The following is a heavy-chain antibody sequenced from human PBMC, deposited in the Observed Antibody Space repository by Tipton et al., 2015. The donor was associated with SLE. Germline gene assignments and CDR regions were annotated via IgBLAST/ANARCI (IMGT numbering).Heavy chain of an antibody. CDR1: GGSISGYY. J-gene: IGHJ4*02. CDR2: IFYSGST. Sequence: GLVKPSETLSLTCTVSGGSISGYYWSWIRQPPGKGLDWIGYIFYSGSTNYNPSLKSRVTISVDTSKNQFSLKLKSVTAADSAVYYCARERYCSGASCYAPDYWGQGTLVTVSS. CDR3: ARERYCSGASCYAPDY. V-gene: IGHV4-59*01. D-gene: IGHD2-2*01.